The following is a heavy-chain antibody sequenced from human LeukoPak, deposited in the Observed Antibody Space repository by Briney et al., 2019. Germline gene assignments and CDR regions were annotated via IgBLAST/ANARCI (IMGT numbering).Heavy chain of an antibody. CDR1: GGSISSYY. CDR2: IYYSGST. D-gene: IGHD3-22*01. V-gene: IGHV4-59*01. J-gene: IGHJ4*02. Sequence: SETLSLTCTVSGGSISSYYWSWIRQPPGKGLEWIGYIYYSGSTNYNPSLKSRVTISVDTSKNQFSLKLSSVTAADTAVYYCARNKRNSSGYIAPFDYWGQGTLVTVSS. CDR3: ARNKRNSSGYIAPFDY.